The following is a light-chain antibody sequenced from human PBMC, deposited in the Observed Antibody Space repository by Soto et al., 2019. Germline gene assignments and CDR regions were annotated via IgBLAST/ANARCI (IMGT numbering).Light chain of an antibody. CDR1: QSVSSY. V-gene: IGKV3-20*01. CDR2: AAS. J-gene: IGKJ5*01. CDR3: QQYGNSPAIT. Sequence: IVLTQSAATMSLSPGERATLSCRASQSVSSYLAWYQQKPGQAPRLLIYAASSRATGIPDRFSGSGSGTDFTLTVSSLEPEDFAVYYCQQYGNSPAITLGQGTRLE.